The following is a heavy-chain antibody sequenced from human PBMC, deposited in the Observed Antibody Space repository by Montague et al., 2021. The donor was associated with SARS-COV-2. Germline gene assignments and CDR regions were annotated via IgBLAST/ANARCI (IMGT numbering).Heavy chain of an antibody. Sequence: SETLSLTCTVSGGSISSYYWSWIRQPPGKGLEWIGYIYYSGSTNYNPSLKSRVTISVDTSKNQFSLKLSPVTAADTAVYYCARASITMVRGVTRWYFDLWGRGTLVTVSS. D-gene: IGHD3-10*01. V-gene: IGHV4-59*13. CDR3: ARASITMVRGVTRWYFDL. CDR1: GGSISSYY. CDR2: IYYSGST. J-gene: IGHJ2*01.